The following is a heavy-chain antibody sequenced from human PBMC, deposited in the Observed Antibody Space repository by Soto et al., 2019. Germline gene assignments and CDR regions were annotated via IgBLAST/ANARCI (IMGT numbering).Heavy chain of an antibody. V-gene: IGHV3-72*01. CDR2: TRNRANGYTT. D-gene: IGHD4-17*01. CDR1: GFPFSALY. J-gene: IGHJ4*02. CDR3: VRVAHGDFFDH. Sequence: DVQLVESGGGLVQPGGSLRLSCAASGFPFSALYMDWVRQAPGRGLECVGRTRNRANGYTTDYAASVKGRFIVSRDDSTNSLFLQMNILKTDDTAMYYCVRVAHGDFFDHWGRGTLVTVSS.